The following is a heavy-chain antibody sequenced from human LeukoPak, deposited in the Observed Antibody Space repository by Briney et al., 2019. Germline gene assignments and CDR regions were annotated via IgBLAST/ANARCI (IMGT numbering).Heavy chain of an antibody. D-gene: IGHD6-19*01. CDR3: ARGIKYSSGWTVRGYYMDV. Sequence: ASVKVSCKASGYTFTGYYMHWVRQAPGQGLEWMGWINPNSGGTNYAQKFQGRVTMTRDTSISTAHMELSRLRSDGTAVYYCARGIKYSSGWTVRGYYMDVWGKGTTVTVSS. CDR1: GYTFTGYY. V-gene: IGHV1-2*02. J-gene: IGHJ6*03. CDR2: INPNSGGT.